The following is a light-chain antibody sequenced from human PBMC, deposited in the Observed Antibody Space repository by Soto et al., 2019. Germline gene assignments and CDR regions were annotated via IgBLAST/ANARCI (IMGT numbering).Light chain of an antibody. V-gene: IGKV3-20*01. CDR3: QQYGDSSWT. Sequence: EIVLTQSPGTLSSSPGERATLSCRASQSVSSSYLAWYQHRPGQAPRLLIYGSSRRATGIPDRFGGSGSGTDFTLTISRLKPEDFAVYYCQQYGDSSWTFGQGTQVEIK. J-gene: IGKJ1*01. CDR1: QSVSSSY. CDR2: GSS.